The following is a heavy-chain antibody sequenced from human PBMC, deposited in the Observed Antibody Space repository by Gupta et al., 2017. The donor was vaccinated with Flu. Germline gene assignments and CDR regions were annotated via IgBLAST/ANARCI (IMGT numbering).Heavy chain of an antibody. CDR1: GLTFSDYA. Sequence: EVQLLQSGGGVVQPGESLSLSCVVSGLTFSDYAMTWVRQAPGKGLEWLSTVGAGGDRTYYADSVMGRCTISRDNSKNTIYLQMNSLTGDDTAVDYCAKDRSGNPAIDYWGQGARVTVSA. J-gene: IGHJ4*02. V-gene: IGHV3-23*01. CDR2: VGAGGDRT. CDR3: AKDRSGNPAIDY. D-gene: IGHD6-13*01.